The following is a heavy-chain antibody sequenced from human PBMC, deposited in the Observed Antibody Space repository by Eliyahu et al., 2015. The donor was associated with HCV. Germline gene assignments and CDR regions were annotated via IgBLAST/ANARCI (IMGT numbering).Heavy chain of an antibody. J-gene: IGHJ4*02. CDR2: IYYAGTT. CDR3: GRVDILATVSIDY. CDR1: GXSITTSSYX. Sequence: QLQLQESGPGLVKPSETLSLTCXVXGXSITTSSYXWGWIRQPPGKGLEWIGNIYYAGTTKYNPSLKSRVTISVDTSKNQFSLKLSSVTAKDTALYYCGRVDILATVSIDYWGQGTLVTVSS. D-gene: IGHD5-12*01. V-gene: IGHV4-39*07.